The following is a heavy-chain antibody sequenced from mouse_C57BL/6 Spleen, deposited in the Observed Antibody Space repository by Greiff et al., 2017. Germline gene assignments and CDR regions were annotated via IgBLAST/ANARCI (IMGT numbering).Heavy chain of an antibody. D-gene: IGHD2-2*01. CDR3: ARGGYDGGFAY. CDR1: GFTFSSYA. V-gene: IGHV5-4*03. Sequence: EVKLVESGGGLVKPGGSLTLSCAASGFTFSSYAMSWVRQTPEKRLEWVATISDGGSYTYYPDNVKGRFTISRDNAKNNLYMQMRHLKSEDTAMYYCARGGYDGGFAYWGQGTLVTVSA. J-gene: IGHJ3*01. CDR2: ISDGGSYT.